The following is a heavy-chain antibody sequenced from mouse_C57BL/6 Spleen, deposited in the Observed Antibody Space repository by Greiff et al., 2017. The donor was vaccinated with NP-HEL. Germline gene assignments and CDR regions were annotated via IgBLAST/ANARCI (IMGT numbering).Heavy chain of an antibody. CDR2: INPGSGGT. J-gene: IGHJ4*01. Sequence: QVQLKQSGAELVRPGTSVKVSCKASGYAFTNYLIEWVKQRPGQGLEWIGVINPGSGGTNYNEKFKGKATLTADKSSGTAYMQLSSLTSEDSAVYFCARNYGSSYAMDYWGQGTSVTVSS. CDR1: GYAFTNYL. D-gene: IGHD1-1*01. CDR3: ARNYGSSYAMDY. V-gene: IGHV1-54*01.